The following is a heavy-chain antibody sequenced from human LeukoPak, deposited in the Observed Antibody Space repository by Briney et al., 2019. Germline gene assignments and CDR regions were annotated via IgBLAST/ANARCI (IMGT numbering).Heavy chain of an antibody. Sequence: SETLSLTCAVYGGSFSGYYWSWIRQPPGKGLEWIGSIYHSGSTYYSPSLKSRVTISVHTSKNQFSLKLSSVTAADTAVYYCARHFYGDYEDYWGQGTLVTVSS. D-gene: IGHD4-17*01. V-gene: IGHV4-34*01. CDR1: GGSFSGYY. CDR2: IYHSGST. CDR3: ARHFYGDYEDY. J-gene: IGHJ4*02.